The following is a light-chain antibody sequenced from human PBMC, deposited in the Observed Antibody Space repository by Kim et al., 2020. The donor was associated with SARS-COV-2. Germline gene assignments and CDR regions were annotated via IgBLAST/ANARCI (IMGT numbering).Light chain of an antibody. V-gene: IGKV3-20*01. J-gene: IGKJ2*01. Sequence: PGERATRSCRASQSVSSSYLAWYQQKPGQPPRLLIYGASSRATDIPDRFIGGGSGTDFTLTISRLEPEDFAVYYCQHSGGSAPYTFGQGTKLEI. CDR2: GAS. CDR1: QSVSSSY. CDR3: QHSGGSAPYT.